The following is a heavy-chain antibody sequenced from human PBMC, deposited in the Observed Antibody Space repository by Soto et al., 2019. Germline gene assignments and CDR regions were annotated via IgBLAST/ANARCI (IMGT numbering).Heavy chain of an antibody. V-gene: IGHV3-23*01. CDR1: GFTFSSYA. CDR3: AKVAGVGWFGELLSGGGYYYGMDV. J-gene: IGHJ6*02. D-gene: IGHD3-10*01. CDR2: ISGSGGST. Sequence: PGGSLRLSCAASGFTFSSYAMSWVCQAPGKGLEWVSAISGSGGSTYYADSVKGRFTISRDNSKNTLYLQMNSLRAEDTAVYYCAKVAGVGWFGELLSGGGYYYGMDVWGQGTTVTVSS.